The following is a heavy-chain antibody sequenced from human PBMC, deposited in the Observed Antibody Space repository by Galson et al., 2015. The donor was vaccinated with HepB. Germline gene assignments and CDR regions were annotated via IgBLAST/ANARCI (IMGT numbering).Heavy chain of an antibody. J-gene: IGHJ6*02. V-gene: IGHV3-30*18. CDR2: ISYDGSVK. CDR3: AKDIREGVTARGMLDYYGMDV. D-gene: IGHD2-8*01. CDR1: GFTFSSYG. Sequence: SCATSGFTFSSYGLHWVRQAPGKGLEWVAVISYDGSVKYYGDSVRGRFTISRDNSKNTVYLQMNSLRSEDTAVYYCAKDIREGVTARGMLDYYGMDVWGHGTTVTVSS.